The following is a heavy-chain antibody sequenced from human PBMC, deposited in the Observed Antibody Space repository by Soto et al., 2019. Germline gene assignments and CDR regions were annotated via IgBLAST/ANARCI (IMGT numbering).Heavy chain of an antibody. CDR3: ARAGSTWRYFFDS. Sequence: KPSETLSLTCTVSGGSISSYYWTWIRQPPGKGLEWVGYVYYSGTTYYNPSLQSRVTISVDTSKNQFSLKVKSVTAADTAIYYCARAGSTWRYFFDSWGQGSLVTVSS. D-gene: IGHD6-13*01. CDR2: VYYSGTT. J-gene: IGHJ4*02. CDR1: GGSISSYY. V-gene: IGHV4-59*01.